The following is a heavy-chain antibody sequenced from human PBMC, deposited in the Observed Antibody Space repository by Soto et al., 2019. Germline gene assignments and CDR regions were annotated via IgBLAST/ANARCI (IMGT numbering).Heavy chain of an antibody. CDR2: ISSSSSTI. V-gene: IGHV3-48*02. CDR3: AIEYSSSTYCYPLDL. Sequence: EVQLVESGGGLVQPGGSLRLSCAASGFTFSSYSMNWVRQAPGKGLEWVSYISSSSSTIYYADSVKGRFTISRDNAKNSLYPQMNSLSDEDTAVYYCAIEYSSSTYCYPLDLWGQGTMVTVSS. J-gene: IGHJ3*01. CDR1: GFTFSSYS. D-gene: IGHD2-2*01.